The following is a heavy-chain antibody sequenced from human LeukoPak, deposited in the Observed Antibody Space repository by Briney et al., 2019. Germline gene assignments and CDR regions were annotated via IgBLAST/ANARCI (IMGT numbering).Heavy chain of an antibody. CDR1: GFTFSSYT. J-gene: IGHJ4*02. V-gene: IGHV3-21*01. CDR3: ARHLSGVTGYTYGRGIDY. CDR2: ISTSSSYI. Sequence: GGSLRLSCAASGFTFSSYTMNWVRQAPGKGLEWVSSISTSSSYIYYADSVKGRFTISRDNAKNSLYLQMNSLRAEDTAVYYCARHLSGVTGYTYGRGIDYWGQGTLVTVSS. D-gene: IGHD5-18*01.